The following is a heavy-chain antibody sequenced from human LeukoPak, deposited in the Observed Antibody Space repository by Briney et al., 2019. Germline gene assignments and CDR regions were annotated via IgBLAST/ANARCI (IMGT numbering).Heavy chain of an antibody. CDR3: ASSQQLVVVGY. CDR2: IYSDDST. D-gene: IGHD6-13*01. CDR1: GFTVSSNY. V-gene: IGHV3-66*02. J-gene: IGHJ4*02. Sequence: PGGSLRLSCAASGFTVSSNYMSWVRQAPGKGLEWVSMIYSDDSTSYADSVKGRFTISRDNSKNTLFLQMNSLRAEDTAVYYCASSQQLVVVGYWGQGTLVTVSS.